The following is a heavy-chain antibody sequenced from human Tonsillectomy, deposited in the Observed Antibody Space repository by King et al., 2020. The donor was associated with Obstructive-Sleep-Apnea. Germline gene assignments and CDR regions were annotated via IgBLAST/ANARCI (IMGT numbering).Heavy chain of an antibody. CDR1: GFTFSSYA. D-gene: IGHD2-2*01. Sequence: EVQLVESGGGLGQPGGSLRLSCAASGFTFSSYAMSWVRQAPGKGLEWVSAISGSGGSTYYADSVKGRFTISRDNSKNTLYLQMNSLRAEDTAVYYCAKAVGYCSSTSCYAADYWGQGTLVTVSS. CDR3: AKAVGYCSSTSCYAADY. J-gene: IGHJ4*02. V-gene: IGHV3-23*04. CDR2: ISGSGGST.